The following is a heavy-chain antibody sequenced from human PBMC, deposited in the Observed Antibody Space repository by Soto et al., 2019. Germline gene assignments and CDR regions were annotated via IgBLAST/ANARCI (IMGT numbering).Heavy chain of an antibody. V-gene: IGHV3-30*03. CDR2: ISYDGSNK. J-gene: IGHJ6*02. CDR1: GFTFSSYG. D-gene: IGHD2-2*01. CDR3: AVPAAIRGEYYYYGMDV. Sequence: QVQLVGSGGGVVQPGRSLRLSCAASGFTFSSYGMHWVRQAPGKGLEWVAVISYDGSNKYYADSVKGRFTISRDNSKNTLYLQMNSLRAEDTAVYYCAVPAAIRGEYYYYGMDVWGQGTTVTVSS.